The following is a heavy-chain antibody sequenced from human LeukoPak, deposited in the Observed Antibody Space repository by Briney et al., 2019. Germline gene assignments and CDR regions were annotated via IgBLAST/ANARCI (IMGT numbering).Heavy chain of an antibody. J-gene: IGHJ4*02. V-gene: IGHV3-48*03. Sequence: GGSLRLSCAASGFTFSSYEMNWVRQAPGKGLEWVSYISSSGSTIYYADSVKGRFTISRDNAKNSLYLQMNSLRAEDTAVYYCARGRRWIKGEIDYWGQGTLVTVSS. CDR2: ISSSGSTI. D-gene: IGHD2-2*03. CDR1: GFTFSSYE. CDR3: ARGRRWIKGEIDY.